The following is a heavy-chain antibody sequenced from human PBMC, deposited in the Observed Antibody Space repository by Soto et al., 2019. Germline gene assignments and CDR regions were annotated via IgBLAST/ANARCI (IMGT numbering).Heavy chain of an antibody. D-gene: IGHD2-21*02. CDR1: GFTFTSSA. CDR2: IVVGSGNT. V-gene: IGHV1-58*01. Sequence: ASVKVSCKASGFTFTSSAVQWVRQARGQRLEWIGWIVVGSGNTNYAQKFQERVTITRDMSTSTAYMELSSLRSEDTAVYYCAAEDVVVTANDAFDIWGQGTMVTVSS. CDR3: AAEDVVVTANDAFDI. J-gene: IGHJ3*02.